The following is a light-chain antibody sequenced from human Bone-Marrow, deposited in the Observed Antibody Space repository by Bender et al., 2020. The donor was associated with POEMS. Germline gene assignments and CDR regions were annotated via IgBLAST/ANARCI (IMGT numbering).Light chain of an antibody. CDR3: ASWDDSLSGWV. CDR2: SSH. V-gene: IGLV1-47*02. CDR1: SSNIGAHA. J-gene: IGLJ3*02. Sequence: QSVLTQPPSASGTPGQRVTISCSGGSSNIGAHAVNWYQHLPGTAPKLLIYSSHRRPSEVPDRFSGSRSGTSASLAISGLRSEDEADYYCASWDDSLSGWVFGGGTKLTVL.